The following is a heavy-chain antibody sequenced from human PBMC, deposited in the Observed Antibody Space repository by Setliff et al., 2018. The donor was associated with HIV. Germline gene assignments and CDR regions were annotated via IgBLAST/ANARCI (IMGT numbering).Heavy chain of an antibody. CDR3: ARSNRGYDSRGFYRENWFDP. D-gene: IGHD3-22*01. CDR1: GYRFTSYW. V-gene: IGHV5-51*01. CDR2: IYPGDSDT. J-gene: IGHJ5*02. Sequence: GVSLKISCKASGYRFTSYWIAWVRQMPGKGLEWMGIIYPGDSDTRYSPSFQGQVTISVDKSLDSAYLQWNTLKASDTAMYYCARSNRGYDSRGFYRENWFDPWGQGTQVTVSS.